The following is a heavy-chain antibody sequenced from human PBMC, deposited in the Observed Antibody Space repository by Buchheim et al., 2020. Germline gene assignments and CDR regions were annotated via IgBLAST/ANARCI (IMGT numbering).Heavy chain of an antibody. CDR1: GGSISSGGYY. V-gene: IGHV4-31*03. Sequence: QVQLQESGPGLVKPSQTLSLTCTVSGGSISSGGYYWSWIRQHPGKGLEWIGYIYYSGSTYYNPSLKSRVTISVDTSKNQFSLKLSSVTAADTAVYYCAREEDIVVVPAALLGERTGSHGMDVWGQGTT. J-gene: IGHJ6*02. CDR2: IYYSGST. CDR3: AREEDIVVVPAALLGERTGSHGMDV. D-gene: IGHD2-2*01.